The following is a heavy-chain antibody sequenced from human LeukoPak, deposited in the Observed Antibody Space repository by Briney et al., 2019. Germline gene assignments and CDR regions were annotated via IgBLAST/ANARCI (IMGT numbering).Heavy chain of an antibody. Sequence: GGSLRLSCAASGFTFSSYGMTWVRQAPGKGLEWVSYISSSSSTIYHADSVKGRFTISRDNAKNSLYLQMNSLRAEDTAMYYCARGGSYPFYYWGQGTLVTVSS. J-gene: IGHJ4*02. V-gene: IGHV3-48*01. CDR3: ARGGSYPFYY. CDR1: GFTFSSYG. CDR2: ISSSSSTI. D-gene: IGHD1-26*01.